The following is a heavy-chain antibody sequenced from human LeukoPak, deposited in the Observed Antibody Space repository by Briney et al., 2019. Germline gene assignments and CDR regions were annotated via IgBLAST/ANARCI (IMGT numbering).Heavy chain of an antibody. Sequence: SSETLSLTCTVSGGSISNKYWSWIRQPPGKGLEWIGYIYYSGSTNYNPSLKSRVTILVDTSKNQFSLKLSSVTAADTAVYYCARDQSAMVSAPYNWFDPWGQGTLVTVSS. CDR1: GGSISNKY. D-gene: IGHD5-18*01. V-gene: IGHV4-59*12. J-gene: IGHJ5*02. CDR2: IYYSGST. CDR3: ARDQSAMVSAPYNWFDP.